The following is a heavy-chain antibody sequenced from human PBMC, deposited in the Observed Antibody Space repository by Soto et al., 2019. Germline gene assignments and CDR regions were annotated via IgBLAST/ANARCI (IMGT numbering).Heavy chain of an antibody. CDR2: IIPIFGTA. CDR3: ARADSSGWYARF. CDR1: GGTFSSYA. Sequence: QVQLVQSGAEVKKPGSSVKVSCKASGGTFSSYAISWVRQAPGQGLEWMGGIIPIFGTANYAQKFQGRVTITADKSASAADMELSSMRSEDTAVYYCARADSSGWYARFWGQGTLVTVSS. J-gene: IGHJ4*02. D-gene: IGHD6-19*01. V-gene: IGHV1-69*06.